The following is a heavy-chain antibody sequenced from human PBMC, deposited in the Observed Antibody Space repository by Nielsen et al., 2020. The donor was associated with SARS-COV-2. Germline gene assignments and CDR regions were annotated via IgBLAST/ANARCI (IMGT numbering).Heavy chain of an antibody. D-gene: IGHD1-26*01. J-gene: IGHJ4*02. CDR1: GYTFTNSY. V-gene: IGHV1-46*01. Sequence: ASVKVSCKASGYTFTNSYLHWVRQAPGQGLEWMGIINPSDGSTRYAQKFQGRVTMTRDMSTSTVYMEVSSLRSEDTALFYCARGTDTRVVGSTFGYFDFWGQGTLVTVSS. CDR3: ARGTDTRVVGSTFGYFDF. CDR2: INPSDGST.